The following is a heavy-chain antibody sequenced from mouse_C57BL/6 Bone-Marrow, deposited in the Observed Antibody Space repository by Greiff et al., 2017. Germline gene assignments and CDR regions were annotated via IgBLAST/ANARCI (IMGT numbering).Heavy chain of an antibody. J-gene: IGHJ4*01. CDR1: GYTFTDYE. D-gene: IGHD1-1*01. CDR3: TRSDYYGSSHYAMDY. V-gene: IGHV1-15*01. CDR2: IDPETGGT. Sequence: SGAELVRPGASVTLSCKASGYTFTDYEMHWVKQTPVHGLEWIGAIDPETGGTAYNQKFKGKAILTADKSSSTAYMELRSLTSEDSAVYYCTRSDYYGSSHYAMDYWGQGTSVTVSS.